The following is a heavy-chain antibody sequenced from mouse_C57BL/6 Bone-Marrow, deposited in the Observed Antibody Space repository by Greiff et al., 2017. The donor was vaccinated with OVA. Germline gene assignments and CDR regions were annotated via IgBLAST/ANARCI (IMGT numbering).Heavy chain of an antibody. CDR2: IWSGGST. CDR1: GFSFTSYG. J-gene: IGHJ2*01. CDR3: ARNADYYGSSSFDY. D-gene: IGHD1-1*01. V-gene: IGHV2-2*01. Sequence: QVQLQQSGPGLVQPSQSLSLTCTVSGFSFTSYGVHWVRQSPGKGLEWLGVIWSGGSTDYNAAFIYRLSISKDNSKSQVFFKMNSLQADDTAIYYCARNADYYGSSSFDYWGQGTTLTVSS.